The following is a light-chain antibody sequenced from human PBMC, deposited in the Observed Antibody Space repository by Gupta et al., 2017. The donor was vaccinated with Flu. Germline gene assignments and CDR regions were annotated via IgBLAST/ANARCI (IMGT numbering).Light chain of an antibody. CDR3: WSAPVRGSYFVWV. CDR1: SGYDNYK. V-gene: IGLV9-49*01. Sequence: QPVMNQPPSASASLGASVTLTCTLSSGYDNYKVDWFQQRPGKGPRFVMRAGTGVMGGSKRDGIPDSLSGCGSGLNRSLTITSTQEEDEGDDHCWSAPVRGSYFVWVFGGGTKRTVL. J-gene: IGLJ3*02. CDR2: AGTGVMGG.